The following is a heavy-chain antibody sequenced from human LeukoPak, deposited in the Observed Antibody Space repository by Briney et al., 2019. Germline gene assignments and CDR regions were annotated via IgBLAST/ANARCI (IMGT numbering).Heavy chain of an antibody. CDR1: GFTFNIYA. Sequence: TGGSLRLSCTASGFTFNIYAMSWVRQAPGKGLEWVAGISGSGGTTYYADSLMGRFTISRDNSDNTLYLQMSGLRAEDTALYYCAKSPLLGAPDAFDIGGQGTMVTVSS. CDR3: AKSPLLGAPDAFDI. J-gene: IGHJ3*02. D-gene: IGHD1-26*01. CDR2: ISGSGGTT. V-gene: IGHV3-23*01.